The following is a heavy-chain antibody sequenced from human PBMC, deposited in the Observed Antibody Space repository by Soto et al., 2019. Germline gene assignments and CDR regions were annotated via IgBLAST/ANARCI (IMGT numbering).Heavy chain of an antibody. V-gene: IGHV3-15*01. J-gene: IGHJ4*02. CDR2: IKSKTDGGTT. D-gene: IGHD1-26*01. CDR1: GFTFSNAW. CDR3: TTDGIPLSQRSDY. Sequence: PEESLRLSCAASGFTFSNAWMSWVRQAPGKGLEWVGRIKSKTDGGTTDYAAPVKGRFTISRDDSKNTLYLQMNSLKTEDTAVYYCTTDGIPLSQRSDYWGQGTLVTVSS.